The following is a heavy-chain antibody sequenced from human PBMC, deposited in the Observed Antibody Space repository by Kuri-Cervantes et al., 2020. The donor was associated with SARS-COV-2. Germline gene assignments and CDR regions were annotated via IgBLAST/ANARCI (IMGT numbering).Heavy chain of an antibody. CDR3: ARRPAYYDSSGFPTSFFDY. CDR1: GGTFSSYA. CDR2: IIPIFGTA. J-gene: IGHJ4*02. Sequence: SVKVSCKASGGTFSSYAISWVRQAPGQGLEWRGGIIPIFGTANYAQKFQGRVTITADKSTSTAYMELSSLRSEDTAVYYCARRPAYYDSSGFPTSFFDYWGQGTLVTVSS. V-gene: IGHV1-69*06. D-gene: IGHD3-22*01.